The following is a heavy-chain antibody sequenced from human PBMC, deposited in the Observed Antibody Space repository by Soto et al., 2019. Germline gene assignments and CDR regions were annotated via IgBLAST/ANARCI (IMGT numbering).Heavy chain of an antibody. D-gene: IGHD3-16*01. CDR3: ASVTFGGVVLAH. V-gene: IGHV4-59*01. CDR2: IYFNGNT. J-gene: IGHJ4*02. Sequence: SETLSLTCTVSSASFGKYYWSWIRQPPGKGLEWIGYIYFNGNTNYNPSLKRRVTISIDTSKKQISLNLTSVTDADTAVYYCASVTFGGVVLAHWGQGTLVTVYS. CDR1: SASFGKYY.